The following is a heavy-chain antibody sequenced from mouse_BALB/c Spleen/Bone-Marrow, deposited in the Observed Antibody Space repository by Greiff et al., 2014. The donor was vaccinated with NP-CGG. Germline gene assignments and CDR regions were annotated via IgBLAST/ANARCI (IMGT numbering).Heavy chain of an antibody. CDR3: AREGVYYGNPYWYFDV. V-gene: IGHV7-3*02. D-gene: IGHD2-1*01. CDR1: GFTFTDYY. Sequence: EVQLVESGGGLVQPGGSLRLSCATSGFTFTDYYMSWVRQPPGKALEWLGFIRNKANGYTTEYSASVKGRFTISRDSSQSILYLQMNTLRAEDSATYYCAREGVYYGNPYWYFDVWGAGTTVTVSS. CDR2: IRNKANGYTT. J-gene: IGHJ1*01.